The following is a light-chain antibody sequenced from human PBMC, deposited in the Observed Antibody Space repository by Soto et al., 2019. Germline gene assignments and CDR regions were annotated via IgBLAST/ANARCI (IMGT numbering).Light chain of an antibody. CDR3: QQYHSDPIT. CDR1: QSLLSRSKNY. V-gene: IGKV4-1*01. CDR2: WAS. Sequence: DIVMTQSPDSLAVSLGERATINCKSSQSLLSRSKNYLAWFQQKPGQPPKLLIYWASTRQSGVPDRFSGSGSETDFTLTISSLQAEDVALYYCQQYHSDPITFGQGTRLEIK. J-gene: IGKJ5*01.